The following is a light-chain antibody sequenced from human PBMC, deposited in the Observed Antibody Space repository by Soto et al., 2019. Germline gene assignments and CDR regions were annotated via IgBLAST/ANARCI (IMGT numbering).Light chain of an antibody. J-gene: IGKJ2*01. CDR1: QSISSW. V-gene: IGKV1-5*01. CDR3: QQSYITLYS. CDR2: DAS. Sequence: DIQMTQSPSTLSASVGDRVTITCRASQSISSWLAWYQQKPGKAPKLLIYDASSLESGVPSRFSGSGSGTDFTLPISSLQPEDFATYYCQQSYITLYSFGQGTRLEIK.